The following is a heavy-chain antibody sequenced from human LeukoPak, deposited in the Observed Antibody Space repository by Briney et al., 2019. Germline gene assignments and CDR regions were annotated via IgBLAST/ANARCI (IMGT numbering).Heavy chain of an antibody. V-gene: IGHV4-59*08. CDR3: AGIAAPGTGYLDY. CDR1: GGSISSYY. Sequence: SETLSLTCTVSGGSISSYYWSWIRQPPGKGLEWIGYIYYSGSTNYNPSLKSRVTISVDTSKNQFSLKLSSVTAADTAVYYCAGIAAPGTGYLDYWVQGTLVTVSS. CDR2: IYYSGST. D-gene: IGHD6-13*01. J-gene: IGHJ4*02.